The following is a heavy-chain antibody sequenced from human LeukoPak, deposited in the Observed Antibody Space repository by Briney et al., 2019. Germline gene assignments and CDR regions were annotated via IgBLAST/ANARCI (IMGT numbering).Heavy chain of an antibody. J-gene: IGHJ3*02. CDR2: IYPGDSDT. D-gene: IGHD3-22*01. CDR3: ARLLYYFDSSGYYYAPKAFDI. V-gene: IGHV5-51*01. CDR1: EYSFPNYC. Sequence: GESLKISCKHSEYSFPNYCIGWVRQMPGKGLKWMGIIYPGDSDTRYSPSFQGQVTISADKSINTAYLQWSSLKASDTAMYYCARLLYYFDSSGYYYAPKAFDIWGQGTMVTVSS.